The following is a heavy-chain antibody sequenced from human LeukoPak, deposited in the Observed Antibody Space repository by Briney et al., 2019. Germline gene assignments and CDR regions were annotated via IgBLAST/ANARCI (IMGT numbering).Heavy chain of an antibody. CDR2: INHSGST. D-gene: IGHD5-24*01. V-gene: IGHV4-34*01. J-gene: IGHJ6*02. CDR3: ARAKRWLSVGSGRPTYGMDV. CDR1: GGSFSGYY. Sequence: SETLSLTCAVYGGSFSGYYWSWIRQPPGKGLEWIGEINHSGSTNYNPSLKSRVTISVDTSKNQFSLKLSSVTAADTAVYYCARAKRWLSVGSGRPTYGMDVWGQGTTVTVSS.